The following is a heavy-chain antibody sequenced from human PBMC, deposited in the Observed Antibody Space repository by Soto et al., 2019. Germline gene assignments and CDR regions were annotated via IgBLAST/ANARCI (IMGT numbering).Heavy chain of an antibody. D-gene: IGHD3-3*01. J-gene: IGHJ6*02. CDR2: MNPNSGNT. Sequence: GASVKVSCKASGYTFTSYDINWVRQATGQGLEWMGWMNPNSGNTGYAQKFQGRVTTTRNTSISTAYMELSSLRSEDTAVYYCARRELTYYDFWSGYYPYYYYGMDVWGQGTTVTVSS. V-gene: IGHV1-8*01. CDR1: GYTFTSYD. CDR3: ARRELTYYDFWSGYYPYYYYGMDV.